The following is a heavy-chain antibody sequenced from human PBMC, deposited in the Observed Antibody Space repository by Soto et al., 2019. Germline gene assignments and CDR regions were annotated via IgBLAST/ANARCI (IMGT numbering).Heavy chain of an antibody. Sequence: QLQLQESGPGLVKPSETLSLTCTVSGGSISSSSYYWGWIRQPPGKGLEWIVSIYYRGSTTYNPARKSRVTISADTSKNQLSPKLSSVTAADTAVYYCARLGSHYDCWRGRGGYYFDYWGQGTLVTVSS. CDR2: IYYRGST. V-gene: IGHV4-39*01. J-gene: IGHJ4*02. CDR1: GGSISSSSYY. D-gene: IGHD3-3*01. CDR3: ARLGSHYDCWRGRGGYYFDY.